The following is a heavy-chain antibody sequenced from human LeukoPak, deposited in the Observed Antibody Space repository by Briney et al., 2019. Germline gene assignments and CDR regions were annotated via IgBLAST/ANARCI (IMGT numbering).Heavy chain of an antibody. V-gene: IGHV3-48*04. Sequence: PGGSLRLSCAASGFTFSSYGMHWVRQAPGRGLEGVSNFSISSNTIYYADSVKGRFTISRDNAKKSLFLQMNSLRAEDTAVYYCARVLDYYYDSSGYYFGYWGQGTLVTVSS. D-gene: IGHD3-22*01. CDR3: ARVLDYYYDSSGYYFGY. CDR2: FSISSNTI. CDR1: GFTFSSYG. J-gene: IGHJ4*02.